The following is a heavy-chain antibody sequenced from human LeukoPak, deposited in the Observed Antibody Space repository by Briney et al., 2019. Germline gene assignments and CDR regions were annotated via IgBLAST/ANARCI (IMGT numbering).Heavy chain of an antibody. CDR1: GGTFSSYA. CDR2: IIPIFGTA. V-gene: IGHV1-69*01. CDR3: ARTISSGWYVFI. D-gene: IGHD6-19*01. J-gene: IGHJ4*02. Sequence: SVKVSFKASGGTFSSYAISWVRQAPGQGLEWMGGIIPIFGTANYAQKFQGRVTITADESTSTAYMELSSLRSEDTAVYYCARTISSGWYVFIWGQGTLVTVSS.